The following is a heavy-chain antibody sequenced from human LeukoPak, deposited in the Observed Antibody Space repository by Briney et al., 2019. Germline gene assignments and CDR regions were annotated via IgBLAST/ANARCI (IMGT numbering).Heavy chain of an antibody. CDR3: AREPGDGLDY. D-gene: IGHD6-19*01. J-gene: IGHJ4*02. Sequence: SETLSLTCAVSGGSLSSSNWWSWVRQPPGRGLEWMGVNYHSGGTNYNPSLKSRVTISVHKSKNQFTLKLSSVTAADTAVYYCAREPGDGLDYWGQGTLVSVSS. V-gene: IGHV4-4*02. CDR2: NYHSGGT. CDR1: GGSLSSSNW.